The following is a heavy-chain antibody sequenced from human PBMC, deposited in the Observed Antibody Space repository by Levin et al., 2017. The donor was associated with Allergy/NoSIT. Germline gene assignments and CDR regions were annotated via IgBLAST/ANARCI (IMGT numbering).Heavy chain of an antibody. V-gene: IGHV3-23*01. Sequence: PGGSLRLSCAASGFTFSSYAMSWVRQAPGKGLEWVSAISGSGGSTYYADSVKGRFTISRDNSKNTLYLQMNSLRAEDTAVYYCAKDGLRLGELSDHFDYWGQGTLVTVSS. J-gene: IGHJ4*02. CDR1: GFTFSSYA. CDR2: ISGSGGST. CDR3: AKDGLRLGELSDHFDY. D-gene: IGHD3-16*02.